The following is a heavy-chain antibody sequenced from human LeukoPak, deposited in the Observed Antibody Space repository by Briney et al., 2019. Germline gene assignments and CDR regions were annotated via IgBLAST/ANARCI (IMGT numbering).Heavy chain of an antibody. CDR2: IKPDGSDS. J-gene: IGHJ4*02. CDR3: ARLFGGVTTFDY. CDR1: GFTFSAFW. D-gene: IGHD4-17*01. Sequence: GGSLRLSCAASGFTFSAFWMSWVGQGPGKGLEWVASIKPDGSDSHHVDSVMGRFTISRDNAKNLLYLQMNSLSAEDTAVYYCARLFGGVTTFDYWGQGALVTVSS. V-gene: IGHV3-7*01.